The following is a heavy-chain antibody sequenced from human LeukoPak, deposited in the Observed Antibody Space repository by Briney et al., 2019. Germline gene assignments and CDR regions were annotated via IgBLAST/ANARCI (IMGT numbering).Heavy chain of an antibody. D-gene: IGHD3-3*01. J-gene: IGHJ3*02. Sequence: SETLSLTCTVSGGSISSYYWSSIRQPAGKGLEWIGRIYTSGSTNYNPSLKSRVTMSVDTSKNQFSLKLSSVTAADTAVYYCARDLQTYYDFWSGSMSDAFDIWGQGTMVTVSS. CDR3: ARDLQTYYDFWSGSMSDAFDI. V-gene: IGHV4-4*07. CDR1: GGSISSYY. CDR2: IYTSGST.